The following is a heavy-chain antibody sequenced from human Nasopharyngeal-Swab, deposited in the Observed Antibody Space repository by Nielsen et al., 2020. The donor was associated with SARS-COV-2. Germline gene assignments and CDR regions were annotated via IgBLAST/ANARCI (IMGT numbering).Heavy chain of an antibody. J-gene: IGHJ4*02. Sequence: GSLRLSCTVSGGSISSRSYYWGWNRQPPGKGLEWIGSIYYSGSTYYNPSLKSRVTISVDTSKNQFSLKLSSVTAADTAVYYCARGGYSYGFDYWGQGTLVTVSS. D-gene: IGHD5-18*01. CDR1: GGSISSRSYY. V-gene: IGHV4-39*01. CDR3: ARGGYSYGFDY. CDR2: IYYSGST.